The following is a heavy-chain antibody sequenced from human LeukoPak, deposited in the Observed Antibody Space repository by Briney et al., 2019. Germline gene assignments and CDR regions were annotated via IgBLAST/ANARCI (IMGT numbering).Heavy chain of an antibody. J-gene: IGHJ5*01. CDR2: INTNTGSP. CDR1: GYTFITFP. CDR3: ARDPYAPPSSDLQRFDS. D-gene: IGHD6-19*01. Sequence: ASVKVSCKAPGYTFITFPINWVRQAPGQGLEWMGWINTNTGSPTYAQGLTGRFVFSLDTSVSTAFLQISSLRAEDTAVYYCARDPYAPPSSDLQRFDSWGQGTLVTVSS. V-gene: IGHV7-4-1*02.